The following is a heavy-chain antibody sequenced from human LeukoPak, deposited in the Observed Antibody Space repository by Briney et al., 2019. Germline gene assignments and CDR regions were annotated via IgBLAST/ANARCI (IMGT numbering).Heavy chain of an antibody. CDR1: GYTFTSYG. CDR2: ISAYNGNT. J-gene: IGHJ4*02. Sequence: GASVKVSCKASGYTFTSYGISWVRQAPGQGLEWMGWISAYNGNTNYAQKLQGRVTMTTDTSTSTAYMELRSLRSDDTAVYYCARDQVEYGSGSYYTFDYWGRGTLVTVSS. V-gene: IGHV1-18*04. D-gene: IGHD3-10*01. CDR3: ARDQVEYGSGSYYTFDY.